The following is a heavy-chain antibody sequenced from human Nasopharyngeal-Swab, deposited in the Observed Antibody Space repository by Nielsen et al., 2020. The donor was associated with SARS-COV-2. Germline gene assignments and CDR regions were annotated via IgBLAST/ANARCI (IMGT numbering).Heavy chain of an antibody. D-gene: IGHD3-10*01. Sequence: GESLKISCAASGFTFSNAWMSWVRQAPGKGLEWVGRTKSKTDGGTTDYAAPVKGRFTISRDDSKNTLYLQMNSLKTEDTAVYYCLVTMVRGVIHPIDYWGQGTLVTVSS. CDR2: TKSKTDGGTT. V-gene: IGHV3-15*01. CDR3: LVTMVRGVIHPIDY. J-gene: IGHJ4*02. CDR1: GFTFSNAW.